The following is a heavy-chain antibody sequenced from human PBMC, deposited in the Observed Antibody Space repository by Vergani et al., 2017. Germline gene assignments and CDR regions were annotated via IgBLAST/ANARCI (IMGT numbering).Heavy chain of an antibody. Sequence: EVQLLESGGGLVQPGGSLRLSCAASGFTFSSYAMSGVRQAPGKGLEWVSAISGSGGSTYYADSVKGRFTISRDNSKTTLYLQMNSLRAEDTAVYYCAKERRYDFWSGYSPGGFDPWGQGTLVTVSS. CDR2: ISGSGGST. J-gene: IGHJ5*02. D-gene: IGHD3-3*01. V-gene: IGHV3-23*01. CDR3: AKERRYDFWSGYSPGGFDP. CDR1: GFTFSSYA.